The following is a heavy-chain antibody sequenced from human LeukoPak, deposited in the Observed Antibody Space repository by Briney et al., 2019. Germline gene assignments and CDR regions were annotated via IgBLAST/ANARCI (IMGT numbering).Heavy chain of an antibody. CDR1: GYSFTNYA. V-gene: IGHV7-4-1*02. CDR3: ARGVWFGELLLDY. CDR2: IHPSTGNP. Sequence: ASVKVSCKASGYSFTNYAMNWVRQAPGQGLEWMGWIHPSTGNPTYAQGFTGRFVFSLDTSVSTAYLQISSLKAEDTAVYYCARGVWFGELLLDYWGQGTLVTVSS. D-gene: IGHD3-10*01. J-gene: IGHJ4*02.